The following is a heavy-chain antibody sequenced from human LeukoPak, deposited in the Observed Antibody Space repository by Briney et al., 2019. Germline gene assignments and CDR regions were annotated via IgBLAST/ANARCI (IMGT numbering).Heavy chain of an antibody. CDR3: ARVYIVVVPAAINNWFDP. CDR2: IYYTGSA. CDR1: GGPFSSYY. Sequence: SETLSLTCTVSGGPFSSYYWSWIRQPPGKGLEWIGYIYYTGSANYNPSLKSRVTMSVDTSKNQFSLKLSSVTAADTAVYYCARVYIVVVPAAINNWFDPWGQGTLVTVSS. V-gene: IGHV4-59*01. J-gene: IGHJ5*02. D-gene: IGHD2-2*01.